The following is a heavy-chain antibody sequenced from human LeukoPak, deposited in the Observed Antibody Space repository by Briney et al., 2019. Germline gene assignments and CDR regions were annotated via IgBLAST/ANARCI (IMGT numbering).Heavy chain of an antibody. J-gene: IGHJ3*02. CDR1: GGSISSSSYY. Sequence: SETLSLTCTVSGGSISSSSYYWGWIRQPPGKGLEWIGSIYYSGSTYYNPSLKSRVTISVDTSKNQFSLKLSSVTAADTAVYYCARGARITMIVVVPTAFDIWGQGTMVTVSS. CDR3: ARGARITMIVVVPTAFDI. CDR2: IYYSGST. V-gene: IGHV4-39*07. D-gene: IGHD3-22*01.